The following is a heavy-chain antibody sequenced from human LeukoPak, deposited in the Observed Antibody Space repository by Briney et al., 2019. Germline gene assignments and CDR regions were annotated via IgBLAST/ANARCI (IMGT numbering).Heavy chain of an antibody. CDR3: ARHGYSGYSMLAGYYFDY. V-gene: IGHV4-61*02. D-gene: IGHD3-22*01. CDR1: GGSISSGSYY. CDR2: IYTSGST. J-gene: IGHJ4*02. Sequence: PSETLSLTCTVSGGSISSGSYYWSWIRQPAGKGLEWIGRIYTSGSTNYNPSLKSRVTISVDTSKNQFSLKLSSVTAADTAVYYCARHGYSGYSMLAGYYFDYWGQGTLVTVSS.